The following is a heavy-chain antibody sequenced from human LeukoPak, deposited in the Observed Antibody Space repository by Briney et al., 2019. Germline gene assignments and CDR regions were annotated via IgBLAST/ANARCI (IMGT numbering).Heavy chain of an antibody. Sequence: PSDTLSLTCTVSGGSISSYYWGWIRQPPGKGLEWIGYIYYTGSTNCNPSLRSRVTISVDSSKNQFSLKVNSVTAADTAVYYCARGDYFGSGLGDWGQGTLVTVSS. D-gene: IGHD3-10*01. CDR1: GGSISSYY. CDR2: IYYTGST. V-gene: IGHV4-59*07. J-gene: IGHJ4*02. CDR3: ARGDYFGSGLGD.